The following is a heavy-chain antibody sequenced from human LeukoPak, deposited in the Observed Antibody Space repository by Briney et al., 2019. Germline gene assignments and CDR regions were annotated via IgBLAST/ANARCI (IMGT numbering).Heavy chain of an antibody. CDR2: LSGNSAGT. J-gene: IGHJ3*02. D-gene: IGHD2-15*01. V-gene: IGHV3-23*01. CDR1: GFTFSSYA. CDR3: ARAGPRVVAATRLYAFDI. Sequence: RSGGSLRLSCAASGFTFSSYAMSWVRQAPGKGLEWVSSLSGNSAGTHYANSVKGRFTISRDNSKNTLYLQMDSLRAEDTAVYYCARAGPRVVAATRLYAFDIWGQGTMVTVSP.